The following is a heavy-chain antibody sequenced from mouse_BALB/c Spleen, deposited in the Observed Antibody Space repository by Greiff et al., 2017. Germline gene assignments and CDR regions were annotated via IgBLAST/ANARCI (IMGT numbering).Heavy chain of an antibody. CDR1: GFNIKDTY. V-gene: IGHV14-3*02. J-gene: IGHJ3*01. CDR3: ASDGSSSWFAY. CDR2: IDPANGNT. D-gene: IGHD1-1*01. Sequence: EVKLMESGAELVKPGASVKLSCTASGFNIKDTYMHWVKQRPEQGLEWIGRIDPANGNTKYDPKFQGKATITADTSSNTAYLQLSSLTSEDTAVYYCASDGSSSWFAYWGQGTLVTVSA.